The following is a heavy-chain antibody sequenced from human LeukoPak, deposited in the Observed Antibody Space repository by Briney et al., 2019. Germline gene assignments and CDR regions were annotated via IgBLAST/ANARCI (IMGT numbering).Heavy chain of an antibody. CDR2: INLNSGGT. J-gene: IGHJ4*02. CDR1: GYTFTGYY. D-gene: IGHD3-22*01. V-gene: IGHV1-2*02. CDR3: ARIGRIKGSGYYYVGDY. Sequence: ASVKVSCKASGYTFTGYYMHWVRQAPGQGLEWMGWINLNSGGTNYAQKFQGRVTMTRDTSISTAYMELGRLRSDDTAVYYCARIGRIKGSGYYYVGDYWGQGTLVTVSS.